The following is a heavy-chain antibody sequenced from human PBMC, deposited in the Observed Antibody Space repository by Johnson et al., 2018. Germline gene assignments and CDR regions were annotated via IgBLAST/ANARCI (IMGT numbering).Heavy chain of an antibody. J-gene: IGHJ6*03. CDR2: IPFDGSKT. D-gene: IGHD6-19*01. CDR1: GFSFRSYD. Sequence: QVQLVESGGGVVQPGRSLRLSCAASGFSFRSYDMHWVRQAPGKGLEWVTVIPFDGSKTYYADSVKGRFPISRDNSRNTLYLQMNSLRAEDTAVYYCAKEGQWPGYYMDVWGKGTTVTVS. V-gene: IGHV3-30*18. CDR3: AKEGQWPGYYMDV.